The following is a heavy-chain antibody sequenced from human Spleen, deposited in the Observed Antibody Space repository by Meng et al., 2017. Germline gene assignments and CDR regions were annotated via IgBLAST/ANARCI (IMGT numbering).Heavy chain of an antibody. D-gene: IGHD3-10*01. J-gene: IGHJ5*02. Sequence: QFRRLGSGLGLVKPSQTLALTCTASGGSSSSGDYYWSWIRQHPGKGLEWIGYIYYSGSTYYNPSLKSRVTISVDTSKNQFSLKLSSVTAADTAVYYCARDQHYYGSGNYYNLWIDPWGQGTLVTVSS. CDR2: IYYSGST. V-gene: IGHV4-31*03. CDR3: ARDQHYYGSGNYYNLWIDP. CDR1: GGSSSSGDYY.